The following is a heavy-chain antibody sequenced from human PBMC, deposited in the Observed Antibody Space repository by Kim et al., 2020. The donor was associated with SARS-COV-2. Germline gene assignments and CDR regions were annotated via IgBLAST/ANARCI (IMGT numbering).Heavy chain of an antibody. V-gene: IGHV3-33*01. Sequence: KDYAGAVKGRFTISRDNSKNTLYLKMNRLRAEDTAVYYCARDLSGYYGMDVWGQGTTVTVSS. D-gene: IGHD3-10*01. CDR3: ARDLSGYYGMDV. CDR2: K. J-gene: IGHJ6*02.